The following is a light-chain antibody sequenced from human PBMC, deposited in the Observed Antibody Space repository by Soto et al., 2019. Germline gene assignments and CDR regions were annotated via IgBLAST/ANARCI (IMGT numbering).Light chain of an antibody. J-gene: IGLJ2*01. CDR2: EVT. CDR3: GSYSSSITVL. Sequence: QSVLTQPASVSGSPGQSITISCTGTSSDVGAYNYVSWFQQYPGKAPKLIIYEVTDRPSGVSNRFSGSKSDNTASLTISGLQAEDEADYYCGSYSSSITVLFGGGTKLTVL. CDR1: SSDVGAYNY. V-gene: IGLV2-14*03.